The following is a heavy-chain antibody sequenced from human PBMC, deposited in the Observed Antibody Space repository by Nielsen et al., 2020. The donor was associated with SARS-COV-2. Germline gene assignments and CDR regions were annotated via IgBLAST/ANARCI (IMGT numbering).Heavy chain of an antibody. D-gene: IGHD6-19*01. CDR2: ISYDGSNK. J-gene: IGHJ6*02. Sequence: GESLKISCAASGFTFSSYAMHWARQAPGKGLEWVAVISYDGSNKYYADSVKGRFTISRDNSKNTLYLQMNSLRAEDTAVYYCAREISEVRGWPYYYYYYGMDVWGQGTTVTVSS. CDR3: AREISEVRGWPYYYYYYGMDV. CDR1: GFTFSSYA. V-gene: IGHV3-30*04.